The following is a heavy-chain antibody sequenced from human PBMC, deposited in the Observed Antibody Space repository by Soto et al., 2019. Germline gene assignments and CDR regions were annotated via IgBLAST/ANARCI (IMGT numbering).Heavy chain of an antibody. CDR2: INAGNGNT. J-gene: IGHJ4*02. D-gene: IGHD3-3*01. Sequence: GASVKVSCKASGYTFTSYAMHWVRQAPGQRLEWMGWINAGNGNTKYSQKFQGRVTITRDTSASTAYMELSSLRSEDTAVYYCAANFWSGYYKGYYFDYWGQGTLVTVSS. V-gene: IGHV1-3*01. CDR1: GYTFTSYA. CDR3: AANFWSGYYKGYYFDY.